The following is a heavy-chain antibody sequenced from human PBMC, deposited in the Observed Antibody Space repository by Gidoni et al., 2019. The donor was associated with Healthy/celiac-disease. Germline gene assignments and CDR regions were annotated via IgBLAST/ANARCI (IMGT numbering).Heavy chain of an antibody. D-gene: IGHD3-22*01. CDR1: GGSISRSNW. Sequence: QVQLQESGPGLVKPSGTLSLTCAVSGGSISRSNWWSWVRKPPGKGLEWIGEIYHSGSTNYNPSLKSRVTISVDKSKNQFSLKLSSVTAADTAVYYCARNYYDSSGYYPYYFDYWGQGTLVTVSS. V-gene: IGHV4-4*02. CDR3: ARNYYDSSGYYPYYFDY. J-gene: IGHJ4*02. CDR2: IYHSGST.